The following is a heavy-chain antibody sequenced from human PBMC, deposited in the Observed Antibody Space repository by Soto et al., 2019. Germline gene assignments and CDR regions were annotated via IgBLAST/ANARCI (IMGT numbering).Heavy chain of an antibody. Sequence: LRLSCAASGFTFSSYSMNWVRQAPGKGLEWVSSISSSSSYIYYADSVKGRFTISRDNAKNSLYLQMNSLRAEDTAVYYCARVVTAIGYDFDYWGQGTLVTVSS. V-gene: IGHV3-21*01. CDR2: ISSSSSYI. J-gene: IGHJ4*02. D-gene: IGHD2-21*02. CDR3: ARVVTAIGYDFDY. CDR1: GFTFSSYS.